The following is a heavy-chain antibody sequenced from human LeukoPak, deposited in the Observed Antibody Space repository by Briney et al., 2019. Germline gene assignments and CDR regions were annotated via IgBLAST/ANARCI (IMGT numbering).Heavy chain of an antibody. CDR1: GFTFSSYS. CDR2: ISGSGGST. Sequence: GGSLRLSCAASGFTFSSYSMNWVRQAPGKGLEWVSAISGSGGSTYYADSVKGRFTISRDNSKNTLYLQMNSLRAEDTAVYYCAKDLEVGATNWFDPWGQGTLVTVSS. J-gene: IGHJ5*02. D-gene: IGHD1-26*01. V-gene: IGHV3-23*01. CDR3: AKDLEVGATNWFDP.